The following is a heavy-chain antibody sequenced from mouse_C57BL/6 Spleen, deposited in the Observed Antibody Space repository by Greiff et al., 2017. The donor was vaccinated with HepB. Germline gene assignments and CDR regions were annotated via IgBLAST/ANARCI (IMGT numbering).Heavy chain of an antibody. V-gene: IGHV3-6*01. Sequence: EVQVVESGPGLVKPSQSLSLTCSVTGYSITSGYYWNWIRQFPGNKLEWMGYISYDGSNNYNPSLKNRISITRDTSKNQFFLKLNSVTTEDTATYYCATDSSGPFAYWGQGTLVTVSA. CDR2: ISYDGSN. CDR1: GYSITSGYY. CDR3: ATDSSGPFAY. J-gene: IGHJ3*01. D-gene: IGHD3-2*02.